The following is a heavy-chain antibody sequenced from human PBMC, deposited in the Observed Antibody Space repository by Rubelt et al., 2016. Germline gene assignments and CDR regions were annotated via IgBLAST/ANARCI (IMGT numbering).Heavy chain of an antibody. V-gene: IGHV3-48*04. Sequence: EVQLVESGGGLVQPGGSLRLSCAASGFTFSSYSMNWVRQAPGKGLEWGYYISSSSSTLYYEDSVKGRFTIYRDNAKNSLYLKMNSLGAEDTAVYYCARDLYFYDSSPYSHDYWGQGTLVTVSS. J-gene: IGHJ4*02. CDR2: ISSSSSTL. CDR3: ARDLYFYDSSPYSHDY. D-gene: IGHD3-22*01. CDR1: GFTFSSYS.